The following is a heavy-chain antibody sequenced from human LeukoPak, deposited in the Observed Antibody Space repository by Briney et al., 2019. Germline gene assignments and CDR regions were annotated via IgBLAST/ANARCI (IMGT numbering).Heavy chain of an antibody. Sequence: SETLSLTCSVFGSSISSGYYWGWVRQHPGKGLEWIGSIFHSGTTYYNPSLRRRVTISVDTSKNQFSLKMRSVTVADTAVYYCARGPQPGRTTGNWFDPWGQGSLVIVSS. CDR1: GSSISSGYY. J-gene: IGHJ5*02. V-gene: IGHV4-38-2*02. D-gene: IGHD1-1*01. CDR3: ARGPQPGRTTGNWFDP. CDR2: IFHSGTT.